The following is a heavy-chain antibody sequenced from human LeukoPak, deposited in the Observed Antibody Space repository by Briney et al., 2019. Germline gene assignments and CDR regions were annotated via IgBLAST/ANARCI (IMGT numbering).Heavy chain of an antibody. Sequence: SETLSLTCTVSGGSISSGDYYWSWIRQPPGKGLEWIGYIYYSGSTYYNPSLMSRVTISVDTSKNQFSLKLSSVTAADTAVYYCARVRVRWLCPDYWGQGTLVTVSS. V-gene: IGHV4-30-4*01. J-gene: IGHJ4*02. D-gene: IGHD3-22*01. CDR3: ARVRVRWLCPDY. CDR1: GGSISSGDYY. CDR2: IYYSGST.